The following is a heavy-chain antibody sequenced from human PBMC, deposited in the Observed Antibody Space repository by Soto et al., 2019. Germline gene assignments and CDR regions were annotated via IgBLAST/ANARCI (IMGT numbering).Heavy chain of an antibody. CDR3: ARHSDIVVVPAEGNWFDP. D-gene: IGHD2-2*01. V-gene: IGHV5-10-1*01. Sequence: GASLKISCKGSGYSFTSYWISWVRQMPGKGLEWMGRIDPSDSYTNYSPSFQGHVTISADKSISTAYLQWSSLKASDTAMYYCARHSDIVVVPAEGNWFDPWGQGTLVTVSS. J-gene: IGHJ5*02. CDR2: IDPSDSYT. CDR1: GYSFTSYW.